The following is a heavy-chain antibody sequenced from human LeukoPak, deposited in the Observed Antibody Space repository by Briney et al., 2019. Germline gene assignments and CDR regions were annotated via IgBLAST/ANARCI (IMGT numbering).Heavy chain of an antibody. CDR2: ISGSSSYI. CDR1: GFTFSNYS. D-gene: IGHD6-19*01. Sequence: PGGSLRLSCAASGFTFSNYSMNWVRQAPGKGLEWVSSISGSSSYIYYADSLKGRFTISRDNAKNSLYLQMNSLTAEDTALYYWARGYSGWSSGGQGTLVTVAS. V-gene: IGHV3-21*01. J-gene: IGHJ4*02. CDR3: ARGYSGWSS.